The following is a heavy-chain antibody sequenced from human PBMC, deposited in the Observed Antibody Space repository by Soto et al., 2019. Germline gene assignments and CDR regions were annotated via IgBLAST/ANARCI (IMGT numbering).Heavy chain of an antibody. CDR3: ARRGYGLYFDY. V-gene: IGHV3-64*01. J-gene: IGHJ4*02. D-gene: IGHD3-10*01. CDR2: ISGNGGST. Sequence: EVQLVESGGGLVQPGGSLRLSCAASGFTFSSYAMHWVRQAPGKGLEYVSAISGNGGSTYYANSVKGRFTISRDNSKNTLYVQMGRLRVEDMAVYYCARRGYGLYFDYWGQGPLVTVSS. CDR1: GFTFSSYA.